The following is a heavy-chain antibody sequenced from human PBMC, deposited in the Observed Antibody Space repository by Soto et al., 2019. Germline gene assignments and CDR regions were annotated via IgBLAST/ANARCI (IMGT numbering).Heavy chain of an antibody. J-gene: IGHJ6*02. CDR1: GFTFSSYG. Sequence: GGSLRLSCAASGFTFSSYGMHWVRQAPGKGLEWVAVIWYDGSNKYYADSVKGRFTISRDNSKNTLYLQMNSLRAEDTAVYYCARDGYSGSYYYYYGMDVWGQGTTVTVSS. V-gene: IGHV3-33*01. D-gene: IGHD5-12*01. CDR2: IWYDGSNK. CDR3: ARDGYSGSYYYYYGMDV.